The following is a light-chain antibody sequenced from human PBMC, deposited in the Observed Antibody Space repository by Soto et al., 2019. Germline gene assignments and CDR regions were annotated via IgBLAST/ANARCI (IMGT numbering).Light chain of an antibody. CDR1: SSDVGGYNY. CDR2: HVS. J-gene: IGLJ1*01. Sequence: QSALTQPASVSGSPGQSITISCTGTSSDVGGYNYVSWYQQHPGDAPKLMIYHVSNRPSGVSNRFSGSKSGNTASLTISGLHAEDEADYYCSSYTSTTAYIFGTGTKVTVL. V-gene: IGLV2-14*03. CDR3: SSYTSTTAYI.